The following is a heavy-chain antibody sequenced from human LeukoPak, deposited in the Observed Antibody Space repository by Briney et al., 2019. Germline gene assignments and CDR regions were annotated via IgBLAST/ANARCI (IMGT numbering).Heavy chain of an antibody. CDR2: ITGSSFSI. CDR1: GFTFSDYY. Sequence: GGSLRLSCAASGFTFSDYYMSWIRQAPGKGLEWVSFITGSSFSINYADSVKGRFTISRDNAKSSMYLQMNSLRAEDTTVYFCARVVYRYGYAFDIWGQGTEVTVSS. V-gene: IGHV3-11*06. J-gene: IGHJ3*02. CDR3: ARVVYRYGYAFDI. D-gene: IGHD5-18*01.